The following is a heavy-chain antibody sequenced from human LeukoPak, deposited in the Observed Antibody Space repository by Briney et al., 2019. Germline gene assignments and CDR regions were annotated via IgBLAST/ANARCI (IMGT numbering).Heavy chain of an antibody. D-gene: IGHD3-22*01. CDR3: ARDSSGWYYFDY. J-gene: IGHJ4*02. Sequence: GGSLRLSCAASGFSFKSHNMNWVRQAPGEGLEWISAISSGSGYMYYADSVQGRFTISRDNAKNSLYLEMNSLGVDDTAVYYCARDSSGWYYFDYWGQGTLVTVSS. CDR2: ISSGSGYM. V-gene: IGHV3-21*04. CDR1: GFSFKSHN.